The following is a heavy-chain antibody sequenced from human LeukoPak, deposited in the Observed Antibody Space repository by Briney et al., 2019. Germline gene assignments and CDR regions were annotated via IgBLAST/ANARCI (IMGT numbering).Heavy chain of an antibody. D-gene: IGHD3-3*01. CDR2: TYYTGNS. J-gene: IGHJ5*02. V-gene: IGHV4-61*01. CDR1: GGSVSSDNYY. CDR3: ARVSPRITIFGVVPTTRTWFDP. Sequence: SETLSLTCTVSGGSVSSDNYYWTWIRQPPGKGLEWIGCTYYTGNSNYNPSLKSRVTISLDTSKNQFSLKLSSVTAADTAVYYCARVSPRITIFGVVPTTRTWFDPWGQGTLVTVSS.